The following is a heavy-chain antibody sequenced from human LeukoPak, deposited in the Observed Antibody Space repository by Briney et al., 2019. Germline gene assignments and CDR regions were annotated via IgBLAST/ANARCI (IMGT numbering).Heavy chain of an antibody. D-gene: IGHD1-26*01. CDR1: GYTLTELS. Sequence: ASVKVSCKVSGYTLTELSMHWVRQAPGQGLEWMGIINPSGGSTSYAQKFQGRVTMTRDMSTSTVYMELSSLRSEDTAVYYCARESIVGATPSSYYFDYWGQGTLVTVSS. J-gene: IGHJ4*02. CDR3: ARESIVGATPSSYYFDY. CDR2: INPSGGST. V-gene: IGHV1-46*01.